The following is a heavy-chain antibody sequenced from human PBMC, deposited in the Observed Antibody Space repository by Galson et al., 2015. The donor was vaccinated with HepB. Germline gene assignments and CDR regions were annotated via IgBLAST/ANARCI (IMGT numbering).Heavy chain of an antibody. CDR1: GGSISSYY. CDR3: AREGLQLEPDY. D-gene: IGHD1-1*01. J-gene: IGHJ4*02. CDR2: IYYSGST. V-gene: IGHV4-59*01. Sequence: ETLSLTCTVSGGSISSYYWSWIRQPPGKGLEWIGYIYYSGSTNYNPSLKSRVTISVDTSKNQFSLKLSSVTAADTAVYYCAREGLQLEPDYWGQGTLVTVSS.